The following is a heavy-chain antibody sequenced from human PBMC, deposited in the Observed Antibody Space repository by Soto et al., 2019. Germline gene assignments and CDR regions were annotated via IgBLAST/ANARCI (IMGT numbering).Heavy chain of an antibody. CDR1: GGTFSSYA. CDR3: ARGPSIVRGVIDNGFDP. Sequence: QVPLVQSGAEVKKPGSSVTVSCKASGGTFSSYAIHWVRQAPGQGLEWTGGIIPMYGPAKYAQRFQGRVTITADESTTSVYMALSSLTSQDTAVYYFARGPSIVRGVIDNGFDPWGHGNLVTGSS. J-gene: IGHJ5*02. CDR2: IIPMYGPA. D-gene: IGHD3-10*01. V-gene: IGHV1-69*01.